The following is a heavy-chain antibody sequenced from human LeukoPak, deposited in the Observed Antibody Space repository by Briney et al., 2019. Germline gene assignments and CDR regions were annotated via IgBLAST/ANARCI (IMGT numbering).Heavy chain of an antibody. J-gene: IGHJ4*02. CDR3: ARAISSGWDSYFDY. CDR1: GYTYTSYS. Sequence: GASVKVSCKASGYTYTSYSMHWVRQAPGQSLEWMGWINAGNGDTKYSQKFQGRVTMTTDTSTSTAYMELRSLRSDDTAVYYCARAISSGWDSYFDYWGQGTLVTVSS. D-gene: IGHD6-19*01. CDR2: INAGNGDT. V-gene: IGHV1-3*01.